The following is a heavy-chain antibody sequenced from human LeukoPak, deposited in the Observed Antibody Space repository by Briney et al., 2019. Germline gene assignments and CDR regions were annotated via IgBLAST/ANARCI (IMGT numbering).Heavy chain of an antibody. V-gene: IGHV3-7*01. CDR1: GFTFSNYW. D-gene: IGHD6-13*01. CDR2: IKEDGSMK. Sequence: GGSLRLSCTASGFTFSNYWMSWVRQAPGKGLEWVANIKEDGSMKYYVDCVKGRFIISRDNAKNPMYLQMNSLRAEDTARYYCAKEGWGTSSWRDYWGQGTLVTVSS. CDR3: AKEGWGTSSWRDY. J-gene: IGHJ4*02.